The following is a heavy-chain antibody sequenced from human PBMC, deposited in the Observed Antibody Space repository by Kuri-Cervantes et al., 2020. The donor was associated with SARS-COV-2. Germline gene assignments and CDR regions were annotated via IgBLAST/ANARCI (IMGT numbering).Heavy chain of an antibody. CDR3: ARHVHQLLYWDNWFDP. D-gene: IGHD2-2*02. J-gene: IGHJ5*02. V-gene: IGHV4-61*05. CDR2: IYYSGST. CDR1: GGSISSSSYY. Sequence: GSLRLSCTVSGGSISSSSYYWSWIRQPPGKGLEWIGYIYYSGSTNYNPSLKSRVTISVDTSKNQFSLKLSSVTAADTAVYYCARHVHQLLYWDNWFDPWGQGTLVTVSS.